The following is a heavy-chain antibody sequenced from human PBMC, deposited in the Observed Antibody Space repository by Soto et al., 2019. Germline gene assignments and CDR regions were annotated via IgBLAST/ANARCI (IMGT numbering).Heavy chain of an antibody. Sequence: SVKVSCKASGGTFSSYAISWVRQAPGQGLEWMGGIIPIFGTANYAQKFQGRVTITADESTSTAYMELSSLRSEDTAVYYCARSPWMITFGGVIVIYYFDYWGQGTLVTVSS. CDR3: ARSPWMITFGGVIVIYYFDY. J-gene: IGHJ4*02. V-gene: IGHV1-69*13. CDR2: IIPIFGTA. D-gene: IGHD3-16*02. CDR1: GGTFSSYA.